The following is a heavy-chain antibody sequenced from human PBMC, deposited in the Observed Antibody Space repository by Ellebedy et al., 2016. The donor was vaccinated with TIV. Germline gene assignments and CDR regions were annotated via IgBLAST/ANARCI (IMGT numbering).Heavy chain of an antibody. Sequence: SETLSLXXTVSGGSISSYYWSWIRQPPGKGLEWIGYIYYSGSTNYNPSLKSRVTISVDTSKNQFSLKLSSVTAADTAVYYCARGRLGGSHFTIDYWGQGTLVTVSS. J-gene: IGHJ4*02. CDR3: ARGRLGGSHFTIDY. CDR2: IYYSGST. D-gene: IGHD1-26*01. CDR1: GGSISSYY. V-gene: IGHV4-59*01.